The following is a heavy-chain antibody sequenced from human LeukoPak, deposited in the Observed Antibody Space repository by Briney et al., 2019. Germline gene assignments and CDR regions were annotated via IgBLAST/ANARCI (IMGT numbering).Heavy chain of an antibody. V-gene: IGHV4-4*07. CDR1: GGSISSYY. CDR2: IYTSGST. CDR3: ARGTYNYYGSGRNAFDI. D-gene: IGHD3-10*01. Sequence: SETLSLTCTVSGGSISSYYWSWIRQPAGKGLEWIGRIYTSGSTNYNPSLKSRVTISVDTSKNQFSLKLSSVTAADTAVYYCARGTYNYYGSGRNAFDIWGQGTMVTVSS. J-gene: IGHJ3*02.